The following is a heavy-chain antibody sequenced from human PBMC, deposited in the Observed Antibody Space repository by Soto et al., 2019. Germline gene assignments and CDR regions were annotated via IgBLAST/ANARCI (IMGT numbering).Heavy chain of an antibody. D-gene: IGHD5-12*01. CDR3: ARESLDDVDIVATGDY. V-gene: IGHV1-69*13. CDR2: IIPIFGTA. CDR1: GGTFSSDA. Sequence: GASVKVSVKASGGTFSSDAISWVRQAPGQGLEWMGGIIPIFGTANYAQKFQGRVTITAEESTSTAYMELSSLRSEDTAVYYCARESLDDVDIVATGDYWGQGTLVTVSS. J-gene: IGHJ4*02.